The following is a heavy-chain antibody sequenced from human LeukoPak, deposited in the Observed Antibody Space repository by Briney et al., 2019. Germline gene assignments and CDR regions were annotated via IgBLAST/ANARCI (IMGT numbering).Heavy chain of an antibody. Sequence: GGSLRLSCVASGFTFSNAWMSWVRQAPGKGLEWVGRNKSKTDGGTTDYAAPVKGRFTISRADSKNTLYLQMNSLKTEDTAVYYCTTSTYSGSYIDYWGQGTLVTVSS. CDR1: GFTFSNAW. CDR3: TTSTYSGSYIDY. J-gene: IGHJ4*02. V-gene: IGHV3-15*01. CDR2: NKSKTDGGTT. D-gene: IGHD1-26*01.